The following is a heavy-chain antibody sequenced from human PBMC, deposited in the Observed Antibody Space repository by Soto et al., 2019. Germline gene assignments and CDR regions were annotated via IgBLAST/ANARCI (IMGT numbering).Heavy chain of an antibody. CDR3: AREYYYGSGRSRIDY. CDR2: IDWDDDK. Sequence: SGPTLVNPTQTLTLTCTFSGFSLSTSGMCVSWIRQPPGKALEWLARIDWDDDKYYSTSLKTRLTISKDTSKNQVVLTMTNMDPVDTATYYCAREYYYGSGRSRIDYWGQGTLVTVSS. V-gene: IGHV2-70*11. J-gene: IGHJ4*02. D-gene: IGHD3-10*01. CDR1: GFSLSTSGMC.